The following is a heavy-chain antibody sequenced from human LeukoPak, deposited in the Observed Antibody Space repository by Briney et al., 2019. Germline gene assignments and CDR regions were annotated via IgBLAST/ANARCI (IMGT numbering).Heavy chain of an antibody. Sequence: GASVKVSCKASGYTFTSYGISWVRQAPGQGLEWMGWISAYNGNTNYAQKLQGRDTMTTDTSTSTAYMELRSLRSDDTAVYYCARAPWMSDIAAAARYNWFDPWGQGTLVTVSS. CDR2: ISAYNGNT. D-gene: IGHD6-13*01. J-gene: IGHJ5*02. CDR3: ARAPWMSDIAAAARYNWFDP. V-gene: IGHV1-18*01. CDR1: GYTFTSYG.